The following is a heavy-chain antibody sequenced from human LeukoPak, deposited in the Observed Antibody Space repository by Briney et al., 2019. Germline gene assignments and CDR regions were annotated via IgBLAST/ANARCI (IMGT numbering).Heavy chain of an antibody. D-gene: IGHD1-26*01. CDR3: ARAQPTKSGSFPIDH. CDR2: ISYDGSNK. V-gene: IGHV3-30*01. Sequence: GGSLRLSCAASGFTFSSYAMHWVRQAPGKGLEWVAVISYDGSNKYYADSVKSRFTISRDNSKNTLYLQMNSLRAEDTAVYYCARAQPTKSGSFPIDHWGQGTLVTVSS. CDR1: GFTFSSYA. J-gene: IGHJ4*02.